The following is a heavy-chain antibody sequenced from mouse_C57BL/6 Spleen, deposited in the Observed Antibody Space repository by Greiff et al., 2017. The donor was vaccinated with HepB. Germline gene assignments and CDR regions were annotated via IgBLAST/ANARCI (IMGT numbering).Heavy chain of an antibody. CDR2: IDPETGGT. CDR3: TEGGTRGYAMDY. V-gene: IGHV1-15*01. CDR1: GYTFTDYE. D-gene: IGHD3-1*01. J-gene: IGHJ4*01. Sequence: QVQLQQSGAELVRPGASVTLSCKASGYTFTDYEMHWVKQTPVHGLEWIGAIDPETGGTAYNQKLKGKAILTADKSSSTAYSELRSLTSEDSAVYYCTEGGTRGYAMDYWGQGTSVTVSS.